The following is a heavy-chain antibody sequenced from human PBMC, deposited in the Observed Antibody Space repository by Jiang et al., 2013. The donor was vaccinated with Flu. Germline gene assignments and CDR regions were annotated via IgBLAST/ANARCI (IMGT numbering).Heavy chain of an antibody. CDR1: FSSYS. Sequence: FSSYSMNWVRQAPGKGLEWVSSISSSSYIYYADSVKGRFTISRDNAKNSLYLQMNSLRAEDTALYYCAKYIAARDPRRDAFDIWGQGTMVTVSS. CDR2: ISSSSYI. J-gene: IGHJ3*02. V-gene: IGHV3-21*04. CDR3: AKYIAARDPRRDAFDI. D-gene: IGHD6-13*01.